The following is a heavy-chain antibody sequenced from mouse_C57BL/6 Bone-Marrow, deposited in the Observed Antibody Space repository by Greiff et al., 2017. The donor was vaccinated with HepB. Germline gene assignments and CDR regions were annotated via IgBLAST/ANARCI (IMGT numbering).Heavy chain of an antibody. CDR2: ISNGGGST. D-gene: IGHD1-1*01. V-gene: IGHV5-12*01. Sequence: EVQGVESGGGLVQPGGSLKLSCAASGFTFSDYYMYWVRQTPEKRLEWVAYISNGGGSTYYPDTVKGRFTISRDNAKNTLYLQMSRLKSEDTAMYYCASQYYYGSSLDYWGQGTTLTVSS. CDR3: ASQYYYGSSLDY. CDR1: GFTFSDYY. J-gene: IGHJ2*01.